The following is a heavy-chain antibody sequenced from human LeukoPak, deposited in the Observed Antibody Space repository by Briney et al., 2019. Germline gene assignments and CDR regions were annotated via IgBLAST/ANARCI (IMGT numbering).Heavy chain of an antibody. V-gene: IGHV5-51*01. J-gene: IGHJ4*02. CDR1: GSTFTSFW. CDR2: IYPGDSDT. Sequence: PVGSLKISCQGSGSTFTSFWRAWVRQLPGKGLEWMGIIYPGDSDTRYSPSFQGQVTFSADKSISTAYLQWSSLEASDTAMYYCARLYSSTWQADYWGQGALVTVSS. CDR3: ARLYSSTWQADY. D-gene: IGHD6-13*01.